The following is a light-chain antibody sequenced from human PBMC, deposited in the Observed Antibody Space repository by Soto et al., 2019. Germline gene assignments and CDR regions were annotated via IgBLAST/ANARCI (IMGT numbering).Light chain of an antibody. CDR1: QSSSSY. CDR2: AAS. Sequence: DIQMTQSPSSLSASVGDRVTITCRASQSSSSYLNWYQQKPGKAPKLLIYAASSLQSGVPSRFSGSGSGTDFTLTISSLQPEDFATYYCQQSYSTPPLMYTFGEGTKLEI. J-gene: IGKJ2*01. V-gene: IGKV1-39*01. CDR3: QQSYSTPPLMYT.